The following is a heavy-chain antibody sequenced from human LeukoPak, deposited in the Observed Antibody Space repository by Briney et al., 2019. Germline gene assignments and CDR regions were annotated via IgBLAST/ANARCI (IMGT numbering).Heavy chain of an antibody. J-gene: IGHJ4*02. V-gene: IGHV3-49*04. CDR3: ARGERDFDY. CDR1: GLSFCDSA. CDR2: TRSKVYRGST. D-gene: IGHD3-16*01. Sequence: PGGSLRLSCRVSGLSFCDSAVTWVRQAPGKGLEWVGCTRSKVYRGSTDYAASVKGRFIISRDESESLAYLQMDSLRTEDTAMYYCARGERDFDYWGQGTLVTVSS.